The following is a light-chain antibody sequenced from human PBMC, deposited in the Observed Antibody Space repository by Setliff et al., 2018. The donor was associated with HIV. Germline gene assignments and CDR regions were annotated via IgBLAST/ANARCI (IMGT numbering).Light chain of an antibody. CDR3: SSYTSSSTNVV. CDR1: SSDVGGYNY. Sequence: QPVLTQPASVSGSPGQSITISCTGTSSDVGGYNYVSWYQQHPGKAPPLMTYGVSNRPSGISNRFSGSKSGNTASLTISGLQAEDEADYYCSSYTSSSTNVVFGGGTK. CDR2: GVS. V-gene: IGLV2-14*03. J-gene: IGLJ2*01.